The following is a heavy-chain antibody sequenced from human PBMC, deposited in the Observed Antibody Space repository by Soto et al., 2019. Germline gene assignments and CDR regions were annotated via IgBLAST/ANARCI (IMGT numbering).Heavy chain of an antibody. CDR1: GFTFDDYA. D-gene: IGHD6-19*01. Sequence: EVQLVESGGGLVQPGRSLRLSCAASGFTFDDYAMHWVRQAPGKGLEWVSSISWNSGNIDYADSVKGRFTISRDNAKHSLYLQMNSLRAEDTALYYWEKDIGDSGWYYLDYWGQGTLVTVSS. J-gene: IGHJ4*02. CDR2: ISWNSGNI. V-gene: IGHV3-9*01. CDR3: EKDIGDSGWYYLDY.